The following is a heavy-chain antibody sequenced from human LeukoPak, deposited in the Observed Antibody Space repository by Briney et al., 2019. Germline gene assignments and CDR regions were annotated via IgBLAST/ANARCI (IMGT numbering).Heavy chain of an antibody. D-gene: IGHD3-10*01. CDR2: IQHGGSNK. V-gene: IGHV3-30*02. J-gene: IGHJ4*02. CDR1: GFAFSSFG. Sequence: PGGSLRLSCAASGFAFSSFGMHWVRQAPGKGLEWVTFIQHGGSNKYYADSVKGRFTISRDNSKKMLYLQMNSLRAEDTAVYHCAKLKSYYGLGTYYGFDYWGQGTLVTVSS. CDR3: AKLKSYYGLGTYYGFDY.